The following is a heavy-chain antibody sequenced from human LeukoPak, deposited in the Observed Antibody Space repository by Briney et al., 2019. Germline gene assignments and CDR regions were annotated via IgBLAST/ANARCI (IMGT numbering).Heavy chain of an antibody. J-gene: IGHJ5*02. V-gene: IGHV1-69*02. CDR3: ARVRTEGATHAGGWFDP. D-gene: IGHD1-26*01. CDR2: IIPILGIA. Sequence: SVKVSCKASGGTFSSYTISWVRQAPGQGLEWMGRIIPILGIANYAQKFQGRVTITPDKSTSTAYMEPSSLRSEDTAVYYCARVRTEGATHAGGWFDPWGQGTLVTVSS. CDR1: GGTFSSYT.